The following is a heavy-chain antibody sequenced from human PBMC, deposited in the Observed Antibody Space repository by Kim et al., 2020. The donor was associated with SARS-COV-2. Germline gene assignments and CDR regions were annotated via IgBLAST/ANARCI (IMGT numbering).Heavy chain of an antibody. J-gene: IGHJ6*02. CDR2: INHSGST. D-gene: IGHD3-3*01. CDR1: GGSFSGYY. CDR3: ARGRGYDFWSGYRRTSMDV. V-gene: IGHV4-34*01. Sequence: SETLSLTCAVYGGSFSGYYWSWIRQPPGKGLEWIGEINHSGSTNYNPSLKSRVTISVYTSKNQFSLKLSSVTAADTAVYYCARGRGYDFWSGYRRTSMDVWGQGTTVTVSS.